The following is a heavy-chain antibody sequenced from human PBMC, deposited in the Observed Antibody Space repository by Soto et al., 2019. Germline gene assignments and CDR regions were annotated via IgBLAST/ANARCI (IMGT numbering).Heavy chain of an antibody. CDR1: GGSISGYY. CDR3: AGESYYGSGATVVAY. J-gene: IGHJ4*02. Sequence: QVQLQESGPGLVRPSETLSLTCTVSGGSISGYYWSWIRQPPGKGLEWIGYIYYSGTTSYNPSLNSRVTVSVDTSKNQFSLKVNSVTAADTAVYYCAGESYYGSGATVVAYWGQGTLVTVSS. CDR2: IYYSGTT. V-gene: IGHV4-59*01. D-gene: IGHD3-10*01.